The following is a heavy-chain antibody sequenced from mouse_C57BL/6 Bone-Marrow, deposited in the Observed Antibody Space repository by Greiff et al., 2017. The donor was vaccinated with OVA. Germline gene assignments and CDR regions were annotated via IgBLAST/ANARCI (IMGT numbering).Heavy chain of an antibody. D-gene: IGHD1-1*01. V-gene: IGHV1-52*01. Sequence: QVQLQQPGAELVRPGSSVKLSCKASGYTFTSYWMPWVKQRPIQGLEWIGNIDPSDSETHYNQKFKDKATLTVDKSSSTAYMQLSSLTSEDSAVYYCAIEGITTVVATCDYWGQGTTLTVSS. J-gene: IGHJ2*01. CDR3: AIEGITTVVATCDY. CDR2: IDPSDSET. CDR1: GYTFTSYW.